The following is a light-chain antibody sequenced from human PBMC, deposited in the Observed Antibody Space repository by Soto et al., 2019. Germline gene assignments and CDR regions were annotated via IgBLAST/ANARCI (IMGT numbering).Light chain of an antibody. J-gene: IGLJ1*01. CDR1: SSDVGSYNL. Sequence: QSVLTQPASVSGSPGQSITISCTGTSSDVGSYNLVSWYQQHLGKAPKLMIYEVSKRPSGVSNRFSGSKSGNTASLTISGLQAEDEADYYCCSYAGSSTRYVFGAGTKVTVL. CDR3: CSYAGSSTRYV. CDR2: EVS. V-gene: IGLV2-23*02.